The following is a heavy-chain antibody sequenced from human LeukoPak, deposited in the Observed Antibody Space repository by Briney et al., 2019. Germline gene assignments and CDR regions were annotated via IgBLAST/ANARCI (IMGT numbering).Heavy chain of an antibody. Sequence: GGSLRLSCAASGFTFSDYTVSWVRQAPGKGLEWVSNIFSGNGIKNYADSVEGRFTISRDSAKNSVFLQMNSLRDDDTAVYYCAILVLSNYGLDVWGLGTTVTVSS. V-gene: IGHV3-48*02. CDR2: IFSGNGIK. D-gene: IGHD2/OR15-2a*01. CDR3: AILVLSNYGLDV. J-gene: IGHJ6*02. CDR1: GFTFSDYT.